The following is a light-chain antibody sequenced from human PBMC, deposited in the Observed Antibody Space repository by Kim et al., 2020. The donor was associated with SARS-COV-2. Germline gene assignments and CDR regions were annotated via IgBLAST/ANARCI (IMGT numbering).Light chain of an antibody. J-gene: IGKJ2*01. Sequence: SSSVGDRVTITCRASQSIRNYLDGYQHKPGKPPKVLIYAASTLQSGVPSRFSGSGSGTDFTLTISSLQPEDFATYYCQQSHSPPYTFGQGTKLEI. V-gene: IGKV1-39*01. CDR2: AAS. CDR3: QQSHSPPYT. CDR1: QSIRNY.